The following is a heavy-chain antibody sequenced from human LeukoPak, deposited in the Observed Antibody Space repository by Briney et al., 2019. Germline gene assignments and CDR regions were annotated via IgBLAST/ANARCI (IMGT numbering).Heavy chain of an antibody. CDR2: ISYDGSNK. CDR3: VRGRHHLYSSSWYGFF. D-gene: IGHD6-13*01. V-gene: IGHV3-30*04. Sequence: PGRSLRLSCAAPGFIFSTYEIHWVRQAPGNGLEWVAVISYDGSNKYYTESVKGRFTISRDNSKDTLYLQMNSLRPGDTAVYYCVRGRHHLYSSSWYGFFWGQGTLVTVSS. J-gene: IGHJ4*02. CDR1: GFIFSTYE.